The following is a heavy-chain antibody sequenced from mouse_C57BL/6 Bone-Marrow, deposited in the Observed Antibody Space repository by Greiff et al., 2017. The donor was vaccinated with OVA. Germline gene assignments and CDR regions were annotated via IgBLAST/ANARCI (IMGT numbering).Heavy chain of an antibody. CDR3: ARDREYYGSSFDY. J-gene: IGHJ2*01. D-gene: IGHD1-1*01. CDR2: INYDGSST. CDR1: GFTFSDYY. Sequence: EVMLVESEGGLVQPGSSMKLSCTASGFTFSDYYMAWVRPVPEKGLEWVANINYDGSSTYYLDSLKSRFIISRDNAKNILYLQMSSLKSEDTATYYCARDREYYGSSFDYWGQGTTLTVSS. V-gene: IGHV5-16*01.